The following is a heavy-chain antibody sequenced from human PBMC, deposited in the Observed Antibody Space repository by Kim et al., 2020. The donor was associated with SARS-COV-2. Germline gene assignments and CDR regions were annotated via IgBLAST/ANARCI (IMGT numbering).Heavy chain of an antibody. CDR1: GDTFSDYY. D-gene: IGHD3-10*01. V-gene: IGHV1-2*01. CDR3: ARETSRTNPLREGLGF. CDR2: INPHTGAT. Sequence: ASVKVSCKATGDTFSDYYIHWVRQAPGQGLEWVGRINPHTGATNYAPKFQGRVTITRDTSITTAFMDFKGLTSDDTGVYFCARETSRTNPLREGLGFWG. J-gene: IGHJ6*03.